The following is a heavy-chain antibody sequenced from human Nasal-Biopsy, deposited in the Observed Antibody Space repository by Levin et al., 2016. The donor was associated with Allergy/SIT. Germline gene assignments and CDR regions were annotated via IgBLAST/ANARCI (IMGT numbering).Heavy chain of an antibody. D-gene: IGHD3-9*01. J-gene: IGHJ4*02. CDR3: ARRFDVASEF. CDR2: STPLLGSA. Sequence: SVKVSCKASGGSLRSISINWVRLAPGQGLEWMGRSTPLLGSASYAQQFQDRLTFTTDTSTRTAYMELRSLRSDDTAIYYCARRFDVASEFWGQGTLVTVSS. V-gene: IGHV1-69*08. CDR1: GGSLRSIS.